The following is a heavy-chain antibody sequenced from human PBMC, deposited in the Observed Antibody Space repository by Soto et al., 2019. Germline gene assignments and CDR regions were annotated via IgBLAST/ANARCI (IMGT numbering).Heavy chain of an antibody. CDR1: GGSISSYY. Sequence: SETLSLTCTVSGGSISSYYWSWVRQPPGKGLEWIGYMYYSGSTNYNPSLKSRVTISVDTSKNQFSLKLSSVTAADTAVYYCARDSKRGYSGYDKLDYWGQGTLVTVSS. J-gene: IGHJ4*02. D-gene: IGHD5-12*01. CDR2: MYYSGST. CDR3: ARDSKRGYSGYDKLDY. V-gene: IGHV4-59*01.